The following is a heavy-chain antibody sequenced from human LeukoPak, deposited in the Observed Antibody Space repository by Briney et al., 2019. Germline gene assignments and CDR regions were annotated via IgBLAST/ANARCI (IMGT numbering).Heavy chain of an antibody. Sequence: GGSLRLSCAASGFALSSYSMNWVRQAPGKGLEWVSSIISSSSYIYYADSVKGRFTISRDNAKNSLYLQMNSLRAEDTAVYYCARVGPPTPFHYYMDVWGKGTTVTVSS. CDR2: IISSSSYI. J-gene: IGHJ6*03. CDR1: GFALSSYS. CDR3: ARVGPPTPFHYYMDV. D-gene: IGHD3-16*01. V-gene: IGHV3-21*01.